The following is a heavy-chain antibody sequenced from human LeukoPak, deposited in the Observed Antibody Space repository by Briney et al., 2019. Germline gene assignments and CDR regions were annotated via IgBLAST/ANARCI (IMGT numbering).Heavy chain of an antibody. CDR2: INHSGST. D-gene: IGHD1-26*01. CDR1: GGSFSGYY. J-gene: IGHJ4*02. V-gene: IGHV4-34*01. Sequence: SETLSLTCAVYGGSFSGYYWSWIRQPPGKGLEWIGEINHSGSTNYNPSLKSRVTISVDTSKNQFSLKLSSVTAADTAVYYCARGHRGRSLDWYDYWGQGTLVTVSS. CDR3: ARGHRGRSLDWYDY.